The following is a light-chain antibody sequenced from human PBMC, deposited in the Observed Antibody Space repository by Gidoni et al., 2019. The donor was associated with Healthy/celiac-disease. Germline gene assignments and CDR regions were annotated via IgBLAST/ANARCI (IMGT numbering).Light chain of an antibody. J-gene: IGLJ2*01. CDR3: QSYDSSLSGYVV. CDR2: GNS. V-gene: IGLV1-40*01. Sequence: QSVLTQPPSVSEAPGQRVTISCTWSSSNIGAGYDVHWYQQLPGTAPKLLIYGNSNRPSGVPDRFSGSKSGTSASLAITGLQAEDEADYYCQSYDSSLSGYVVFGGGTKLTVL. CDR1: SSNIGAGYD.